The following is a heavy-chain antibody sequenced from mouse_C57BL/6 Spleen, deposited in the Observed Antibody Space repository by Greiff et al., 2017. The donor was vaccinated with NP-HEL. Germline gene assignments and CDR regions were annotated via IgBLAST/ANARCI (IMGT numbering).Heavy chain of an antibody. V-gene: IGHV1-52*01. CDR3: ARDVEFAY. J-gene: IGHJ3*01. CDR1: GYTFTSYW. Sequence: QLRQPGAELVRPGSSVKLSCKASGYTFTSYWMHWVKQRPIQGLEWSGNIDPSDSETHYNQKFKDKATLTVDKSSSTAYMQLSSLTSEDSAVYYCARDVEFAYWGQGTLVTVSA. CDR2: IDPSDSET.